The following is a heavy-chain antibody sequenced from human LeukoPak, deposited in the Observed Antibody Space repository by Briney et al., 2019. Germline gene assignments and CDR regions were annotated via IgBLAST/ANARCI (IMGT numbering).Heavy chain of an antibody. Sequence: GGSLRLSCAAYGFTFSSYAMSWVRRAPGKGLEWVSGISGSGGITDYADSVKGRFTISRDNSKNTLDLQMNSLRAEDTAAYYCAKGRYSYGSYYFDYWGQGTLVTVSS. CDR1: GFTFSSYA. V-gene: IGHV3-23*01. CDR3: AKGRYSYGSYYFDY. D-gene: IGHD5-18*01. CDR2: ISGSGGIT. J-gene: IGHJ4*02.